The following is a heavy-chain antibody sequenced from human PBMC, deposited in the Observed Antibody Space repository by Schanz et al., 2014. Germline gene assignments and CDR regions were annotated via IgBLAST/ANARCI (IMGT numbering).Heavy chain of an antibody. CDR2: ISGSSSTK. D-gene: IGHD3-16*01. J-gene: IGHJ3*01. CDR1: GITFSGYS. CDR3: AKDYERDFSSPRHDAFDV. V-gene: IGHV3-48*01. Sequence: EVQLVESGGGLAQPGGSLRLSCAASGITFSGYSMNWVRQAPGKGLEWVSYISGSSSTKYYADSVKGRFTISRDNGKKSLYLKKNSLGAEDTAVFFGAKDYERDFSSPRHDAFDVWGQGTVVTVSS.